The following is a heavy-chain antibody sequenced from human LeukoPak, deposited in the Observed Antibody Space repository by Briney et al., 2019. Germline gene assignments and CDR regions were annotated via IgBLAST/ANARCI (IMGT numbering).Heavy chain of an antibody. V-gene: IGHV3-30-3*01. CDR2: ISYDGSNK. Sequence: GSLRLSCAASGFTFSSYAMHWVRQAPGKGLEWVAVISYDGSNKYYADSVKGRFTISRDNSKNTLYLQMNSLRAEDTAVYYCARNCGGEDWYFDLWGRGTLVTVSS. CDR3: ARNCGGEDWYFDL. J-gene: IGHJ2*01. CDR1: GFTFSSYA. D-gene: IGHD2-21*01.